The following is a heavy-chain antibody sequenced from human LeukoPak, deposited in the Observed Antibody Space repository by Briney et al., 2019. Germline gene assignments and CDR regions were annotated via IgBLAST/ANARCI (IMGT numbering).Heavy chain of an antibody. CDR2: IYYSGST. D-gene: IGHD6-13*01. CDR1: GGSISSSSYY. J-gene: IGHJ6*03. V-gene: IGHV4-39*01. CDR3: ASQQLVYYYYYYMDV. Sequence: PETLSLTCTVSGGSISSSSYYWGWIRQPPGKGLEWIGSIYYSGSTYYNPSLKSRVTISVDTSKNQFSLKLSSVTAADTAVYYCASQQLVYYYYYYMDVWGKGTTVTISS.